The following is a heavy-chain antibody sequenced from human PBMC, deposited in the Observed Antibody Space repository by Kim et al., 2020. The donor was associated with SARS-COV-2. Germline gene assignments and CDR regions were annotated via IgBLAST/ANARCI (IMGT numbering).Heavy chain of an antibody. CDR3: ARGIQLWSPHYYYYGMDV. CDR2: INHSGST. V-gene: IGHV4-34*01. D-gene: IGHD5-18*01. J-gene: IGHJ6*02. CDR1: GGSFSGYY. Sequence: SETLSLTCAVYGGSFSGYYWSWIRQSPGKGLEWIGEINHSGSTNYNPSLKSRVTISVDTSKNQFSLKLSSVTAADTAVYYCARGIQLWSPHYYYYGMDVWGQGTTVTVSS.